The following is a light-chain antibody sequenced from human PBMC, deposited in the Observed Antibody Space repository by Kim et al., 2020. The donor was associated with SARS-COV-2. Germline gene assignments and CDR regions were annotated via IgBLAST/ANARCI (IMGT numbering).Light chain of an antibody. J-gene: IGKJ2*01. V-gene: IGKV2-30*01. CDR1: RCVVSGGGNTY. CDR3: MQATQWPYT. Sequence: PASICCTSSRCVVSGGGNTYFNWFQQRPGQSPSRLIYKVSNRDSGVPDRFSGSGSGTDFTLKISRVEAEDFGVYYYCMQATQWPYTFGQGTKLEI. CDR2: KVS.